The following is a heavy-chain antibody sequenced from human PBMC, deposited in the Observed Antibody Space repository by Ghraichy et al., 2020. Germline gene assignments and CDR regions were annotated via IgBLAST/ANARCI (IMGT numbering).Heavy chain of an antibody. V-gene: IGHV3-23*01. CDR2: ISGSGGST. CDR1: GFTFSSYA. J-gene: IGHJ4*02. CDR3: AKYVSLSIVVVITGIDY. Sequence: GGSLRLSCAASGFTFSSYAMSWVRQAPGKGLEWVSAISGSGGSTYYADSVKGRFTISRDNSKNTLYLQMNSLRAEDTAVYYCAKYVSLSIVVVITGIDYWGQGTLVTVSS. D-gene: IGHD3-22*01.